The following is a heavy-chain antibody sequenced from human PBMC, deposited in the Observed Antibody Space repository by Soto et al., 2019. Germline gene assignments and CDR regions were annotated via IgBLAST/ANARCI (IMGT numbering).Heavy chain of an antibody. CDR3: ARETAGYCSSTSCYYYGMDV. J-gene: IGHJ6*02. CDR2: ISYDGSNK. V-gene: IGHV3-30-3*01. D-gene: IGHD2-2*01. CDR1: GFTFSSYA. Sequence: QVQLVESGGGVVQPGRSLRLSCAASGFTFSSYAMHWVRQAPGKGLEWVAVISYDGSNKYYADSVKGRFTISRDNSKNPLYLQMNSLRAEDTAVYYCARETAGYCSSTSCYYYGMDVWGQGTTVTVSS.